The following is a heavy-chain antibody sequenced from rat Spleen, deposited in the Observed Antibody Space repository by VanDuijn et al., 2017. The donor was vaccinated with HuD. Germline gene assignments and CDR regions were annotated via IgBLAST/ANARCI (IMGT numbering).Heavy chain of an antibody. Sequence: QVQLKESGPGLVQPSQTLSLTCTVSGFSLSNYGLIWVRQPPGKGLEWMGVIWGNGNANYNSPLKSRLSISRDTSKSQVYLEMTSLQTEDTATYYCVRETNYIYPYWGQGVMVTVSS. J-gene: IGHJ2*01. D-gene: IGHD1-2*01. V-gene: IGHV2-13*01. CDR2: IWGNGNA. CDR3: VRETNYIYPY. CDR1: GFSLSNYG.